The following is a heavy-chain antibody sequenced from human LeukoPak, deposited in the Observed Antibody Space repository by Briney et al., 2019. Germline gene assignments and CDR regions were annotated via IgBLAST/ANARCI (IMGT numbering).Heavy chain of an antibody. Sequence: GGSLRLSCAASGFTFSSYGMHWVRQAPGKGLEWVAFIWYDGSNKYYADSVKGRFTISRDNSKNTLYLQMNSLRAEDTAVYYCAKDPLAYCGGDCQYNWFDPWGQGTLVTVSS. D-gene: IGHD2-21*02. J-gene: IGHJ5*02. CDR3: AKDPLAYCGGDCQYNWFDP. V-gene: IGHV3-30*02. CDR1: GFTFSSYG. CDR2: IWYDGSNK.